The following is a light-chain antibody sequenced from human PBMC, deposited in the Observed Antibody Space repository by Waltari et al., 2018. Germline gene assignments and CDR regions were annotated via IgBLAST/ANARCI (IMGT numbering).Light chain of an antibody. CDR1: QSISSC. Sequence: DIQMTQSPSSLSASIGDRVTFPCRASQSISSCLAWYQQKPGKAPKLLISKASTLESGVPSRFSGSGSETEFTLTISSLQPDDFATYYCQQYTSLSLTFGGGTTVEIK. V-gene: IGKV1-5*03. J-gene: IGKJ4*01. CDR2: KAS. CDR3: QQYTSLSLT.